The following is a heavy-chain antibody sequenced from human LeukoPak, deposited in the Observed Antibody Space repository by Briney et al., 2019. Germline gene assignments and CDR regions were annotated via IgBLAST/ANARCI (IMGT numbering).Heavy chain of an antibody. CDR2: IRYDGSTK. CDR1: GFTFSGKG. V-gene: IGHV3-30*02. CDR3: ARDIPSARAFDY. Sequence: GGSLRLSCAASGFTFSGKGMHWVRQAPGKGPEWVSFIRYDGSTKSYADSVEGRFTISRDNSKNTMYLEMTSLRTEDTAVYYCARDIPSARAFDYWGQGTLVTVSS. J-gene: IGHJ4*02.